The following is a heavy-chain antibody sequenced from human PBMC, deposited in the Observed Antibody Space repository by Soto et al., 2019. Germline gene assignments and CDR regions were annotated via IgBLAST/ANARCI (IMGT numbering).Heavy chain of an antibody. CDR1: GGSISSYY. J-gene: IGHJ5*02. Sequence: LSLTCTVSGGSISSYYWSWIRQPPGKGLEWIGYIYYIGSTNYNPSLKSRVTISVDTSKNQFSLKLSSVTAADTAVYYCARGLRRQLLNWFDPWGQGTLVTVSS. D-gene: IGHD2-2*01. CDR3: ARGLRRQLLNWFDP. V-gene: IGHV4-59*01. CDR2: IYYIGST.